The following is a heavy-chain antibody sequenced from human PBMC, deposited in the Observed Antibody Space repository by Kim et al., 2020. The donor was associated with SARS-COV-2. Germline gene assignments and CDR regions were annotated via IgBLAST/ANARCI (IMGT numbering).Heavy chain of an antibody. V-gene: IGHV3-15*01. Sequence: GGSLRLSCAASGFTFSNAWMSWVRQAPGKGLEWVGRIKSKTDGGTTDYAAPVKGRFTISRDDSKNTLYLQMNSLKTEDTAVYYCTTDRAMYYYGSGRVWGQGTLVTVSS. CDR3: TTDRAMYYYGSGRV. CDR2: IKSKTDGGTT. J-gene: IGHJ4*02. CDR1: GFTFSNAW. D-gene: IGHD3-10*01.